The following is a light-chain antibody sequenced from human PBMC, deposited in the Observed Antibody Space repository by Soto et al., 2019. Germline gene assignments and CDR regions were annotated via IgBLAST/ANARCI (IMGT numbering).Light chain of an antibody. CDR3: QQYNNWLMLS. CDR1: QSVSSN. J-gene: IGKJ4*01. Sequence: EIVMTQSPAILSVSPGERATLSCRASQSVSSNFAWYQQKPGQTPRLLIYGASTRATGIPARFSGSGSGTEFTLTISSLQSEDFAIYYCQQYNNWLMLSFGGGTKVEIK. V-gene: IGKV3-15*01. CDR2: GAS.